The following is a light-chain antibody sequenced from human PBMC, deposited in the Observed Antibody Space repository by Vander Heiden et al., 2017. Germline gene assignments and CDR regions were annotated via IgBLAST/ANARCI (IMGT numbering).Light chain of an antibody. V-gene: IGLV3-1*01. CDR1: KLGDQH. CDR3: QGGDSSEVV. J-gene: IGLJ2*01. Sequence: SYELTQPPSVSVFPGQTASTTRSRAKLGDQHACWYQQKPRQAPVLLIYQDSRRPAGMPERVSGTNSGKTATLTIGGTQARDEADDYCQGGDSSEVVFGGGTKLTVL. CDR2: QDS.